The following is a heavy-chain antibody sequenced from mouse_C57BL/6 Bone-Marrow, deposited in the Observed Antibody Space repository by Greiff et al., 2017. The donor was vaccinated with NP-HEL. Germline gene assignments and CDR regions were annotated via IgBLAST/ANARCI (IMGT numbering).Heavy chain of an antibody. Sequence: VKLVESGAELARPGASVKLSCKASGYTFTSYGISWVKQRTGQGLEWIGEIYPRSGNTYYNEKFKGKATLTADKSSSTAYMELRSLTSEDSAVYFCARESNSYWYFDVWGTGTTVTVSS. D-gene: IGHD2-5*01. CDR2: IYPRSGNT. CDR3: ARESNSYWYFDV. CDR1: GYTFTSYG. J-gene: IGHJ1*03. V-gene: IGHV1-81*01.